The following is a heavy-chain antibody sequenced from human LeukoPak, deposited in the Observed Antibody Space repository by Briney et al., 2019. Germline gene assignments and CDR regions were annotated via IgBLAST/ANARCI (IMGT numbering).Heavy chain of an antibody. V-gene: IGHV5-51*01. J-gene: IGHJ4*02. CDR3: ARQTRDGSGSRGYSFDF. CDR1: GYIFTNNW. CDR2: IYPGDSDT. D-gene: IGHD3-10*01. Sequence: GESLKISCRGSGYIFTNNWIGWVRQMPGKGLEWMGIIYPGDSDTRYSPSFEGQVTISVDKSISTAYLQWSSLKASGTAMYYCARQTRDGSGSRGYSFDFWGQGTLVTVSS.